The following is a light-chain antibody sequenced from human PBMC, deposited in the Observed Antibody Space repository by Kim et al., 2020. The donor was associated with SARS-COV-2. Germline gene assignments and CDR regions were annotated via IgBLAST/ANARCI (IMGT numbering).Light chain of an antibody. J-gene: IGLJ2*01. CDR2: GKN. CDR3: NSRDSNDNVV. V-gene: IGLV3-19*01. CDR1: SLRSYY. Sequence: VALGHTVRITCQGDSLRSYYATWYQQKPGQTPILVIYGKNNRPSGIPDRFSGSSSGNTASLTITGTRAGDEADYYCNSRDSNDNVVFGGGTQLTVL.